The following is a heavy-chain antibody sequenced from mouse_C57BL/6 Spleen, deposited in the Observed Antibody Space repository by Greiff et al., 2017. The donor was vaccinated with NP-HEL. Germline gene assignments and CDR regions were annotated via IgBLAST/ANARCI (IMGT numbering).Heavy chain of an antibody. Sequence: VQLQQSGAELVKPGASVKISCKASGYAFSSYWMNWVKQRPGKGLEWIGQIYPGDGDTNYNGKFKGKATLTADKSSSTAYMQLSSLTSEDSAVYFCARGGTAQATFAYWGQGTLVTVSA. CDR3: ARGGTAQATFAY. D-gene: IGHD3-2*02. J-gene: IGHJ3*01. CDR1: GYAFSSYW. V-gene: IGHV1-80*01. CDR2: IYPGDGDT.